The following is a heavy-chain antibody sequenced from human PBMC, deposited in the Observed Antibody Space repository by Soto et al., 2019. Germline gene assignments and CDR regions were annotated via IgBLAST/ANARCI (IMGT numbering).Heavy chain of an antibody. CDR2: ISGSGGST. J-gene: IGHJ6*02. Sequence: GGSLRLSCAASGFTFSSYAMSWVRQAPGKGLEWVSAISGSGGSTYYADSVKGRFTISRDNSKNTLYLQMNSLRAEDTAVYYCAKVTPTRGYYDSSGYYGEEWRYYYGMDVWGQGTTVTVSS. CDR3: AKVTPTRGYYDSSGYYGEEWRYYYGMDV. V-gene: IGHV3-23*01. D-gene: IGHD3-22*01. CDR1: GFTFSSYA.